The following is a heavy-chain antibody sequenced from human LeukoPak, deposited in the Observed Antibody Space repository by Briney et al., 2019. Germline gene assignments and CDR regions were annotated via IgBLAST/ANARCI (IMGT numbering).Heavy chain of an antibody. V-gene: IGHV3-7*01. D-gene: IGHD3-22*01. J-gene: IGHJ4*02. CDR3: ARDPWDLYYYDSSEFDY. Sequence: PGGSLRLSCAASGFTFSSYWMSWVRQAPGKGLEWVANIKQDGSEKYYVDSVKGRFTISRDNAKNSLYLQMNSLRAEDTAVYYCARDPWDLYYYDSSEFDYWGQGTLVTVSS. CDR2: IKQDGSEK. CDR1: GFTFSSYW.